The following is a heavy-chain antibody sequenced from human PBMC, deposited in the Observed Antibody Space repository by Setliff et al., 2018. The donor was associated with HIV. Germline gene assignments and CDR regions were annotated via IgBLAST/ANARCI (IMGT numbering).Heavy chain of an antibody. CDR3: ARGRGSSSSWPIDY. J-gene: IGHJ4*02. CDR1: GGSISGHY. V-gene: IGHV4-4*09. Sequence: SETLSLTCTVSGGSISGHYWSWIRQPPGRGLEWIGYIYSSGSTNFNPPLQSRVTMSVDTSKNQFSLKLSSVTAADTAVYYCARGRGSSSSWPIDYWGQGTLVTVSS. CDR2: IYSSGST. D-gene: IGHD6-13*01.